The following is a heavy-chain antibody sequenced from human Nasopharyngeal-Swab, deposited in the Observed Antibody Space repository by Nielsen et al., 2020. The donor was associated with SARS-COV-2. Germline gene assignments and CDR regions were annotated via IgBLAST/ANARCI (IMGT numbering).Heavy chain of an antibody. V-gene: IGHV1-69*01. D-gene: IGHD6-13*01. CDR2: IIPIFGTA. J-gene: IGHJ4*02. Sequence: WVRQAPGQRLEWMGGIIPIFGTANYAQKFQGRVTITADESTSTAYMELSSLRSEDTAVYYCARGYSSSWQGYYFDYWGQGTLVTVSS. CDR3: ARGYSSSWQGYYFDY.